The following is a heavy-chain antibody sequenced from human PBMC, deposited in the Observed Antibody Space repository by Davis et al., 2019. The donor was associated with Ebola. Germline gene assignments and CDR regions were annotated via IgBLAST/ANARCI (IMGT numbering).Heavy chain of an antibody. CDR1: GYSFTSYW. Sequence: GGSLRLSCKGSGYSFTSYWISWVRQMPGKGLEWMGRIDPSDSYTNYSPSFQGHVTISADKSISTAYLQWSSLKASDTAMYYCARRYCSSTSCPRLVYYFDYWGQGILVTVSS. CDR3: ARRYCSSTSCPRLVYYFDY. CDR2: IDPSDSYT. V-gene: IGHV5-10-1*01. D-gene: IGHD2-2*01. J-gene: IGHJ4*02.